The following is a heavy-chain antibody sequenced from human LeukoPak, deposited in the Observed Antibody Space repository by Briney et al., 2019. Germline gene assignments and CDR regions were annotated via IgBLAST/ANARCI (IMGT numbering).Heavy chain of an antibody. D-gene: IGHD2-2*01. V-gene: IGHV4-30-4*08. CDR2: IYYSGST. CDR1: GGSISSGDYY. CDR3: ARENQLLSDAFDI. J-gene: IGHJ3*02. Sequence: SQTLSLTCTVSGGSISSGDYYWSRIRQPPGKGLEWIGYIYYSGSTYYNPSLKSRVTISVDTSKNQFSLKLSSVTAADTAVYYCARENQLLSDAFDIWGQGTMVTVSS.